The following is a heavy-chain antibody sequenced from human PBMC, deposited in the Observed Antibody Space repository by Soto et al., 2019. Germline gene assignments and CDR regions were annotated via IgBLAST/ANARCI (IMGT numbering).Heavy chain of an antibody. V-gene: IGHV3-7*01. J-gene: IGHJ3*02. CDR1: GFTLSSYW. CDR3: GTDQWGGAFDI. Sequence: GGSLRLSCAASGFTLSSYWMAWVRQTPGKGLEFVANIREDGKEINYVDSVKGRFTISRDNAKNSLFLQMNSLRDDDTAVYYCGTDQWGGAFDIGGQGTMVTVSS. D-gene: IGHD3-10*01. CDR2: IREDGKEI.